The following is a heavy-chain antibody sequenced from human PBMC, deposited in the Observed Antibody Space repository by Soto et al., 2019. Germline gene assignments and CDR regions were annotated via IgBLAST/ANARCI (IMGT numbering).Heavy chain of an antibody. J-gene: IGHJ3*02. V-gene: IGHV1-69*13. CDR1: GGTFSSYA. CDR3: ARRVGGILLDAFDI. CDR2: IIPIFGTA. D-gene: IGHD3-16*01. Sequence: ASVRVSCKASGGTFSSYAISWVRQAPGQGLEWMGGIIPIFGTANYAQKFQGRVTITADESTSTAYMELSSLRSEDTAVYYCARRVGGILLDAFDIWGQGTMVTVSS.